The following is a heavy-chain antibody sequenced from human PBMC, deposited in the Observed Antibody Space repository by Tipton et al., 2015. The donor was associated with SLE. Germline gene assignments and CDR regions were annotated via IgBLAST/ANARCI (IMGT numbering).Heavy chain of an antibody. J-gene: IGHJ4*02. D-gene: IGHD2-21*01. CDR1: GGSIGSKSYY. CDR2: MYYSGNT. V-gene: IGHV4-39*07. CDR3: AGNSGHGVLGWNY. Sequence: TLSLTCTVSGGSIGSKSYYWGWIRQPPGKGLEWIGSMYYSGNTYYNPSLKSRVTISVDTSKKQFSLRLSSVTAADTAVYYCAGNSGHGVLGWNYWGQGTLVTVSS.